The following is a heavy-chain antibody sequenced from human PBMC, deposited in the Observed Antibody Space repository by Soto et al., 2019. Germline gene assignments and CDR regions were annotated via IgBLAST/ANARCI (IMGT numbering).Heavy chain of an antibody. Sequence: ESLKISCKGSGYSFTSYWIGWVRHMPGKGLEWMGIIYPGDSDTRYSPSFQGQVTISADKSISTAYLQWSSLKASDTAMYYCARSRRGAYSSGWYSPSGYYNYGIDVWGQGTKVTVSS. CDR2: IYPGDSDT. CDR3: ARSRRGAYSSGWYSPSGYYNYGIDV. CDR1: GYSFTSYW. J-gene: IGHJ6*02. V-gene: IGHV5-51*01. D-gene: IGHD6-19*01.